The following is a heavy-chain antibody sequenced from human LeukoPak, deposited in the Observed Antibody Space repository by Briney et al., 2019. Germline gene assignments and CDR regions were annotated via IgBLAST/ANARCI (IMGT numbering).Heavy chain of an antibody. CDR3: ASHYDTSGYHYFDF. CDR2: IKQDGSEK. CDR1: EFTFSRYW. D-gene: IGHD3-22*01. Sequence: GGSPRLSCAASEFTFSRYWMSWVRQAPGKGLEWVANIKQDGSEKYYVDSVKGRFTISRDNAENSLYLQMNSLRAEDTAVYYCASHYDTSGYHYFDFWGQGTLATVSS. J-gene: IGHJ4*02. V-gene: IGHV3-7*05.